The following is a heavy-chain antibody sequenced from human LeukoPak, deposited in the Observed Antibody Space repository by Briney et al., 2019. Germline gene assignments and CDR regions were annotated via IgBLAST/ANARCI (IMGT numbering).Heavy chain of an antibody. Sequence: GGSLRLSCAASGFTVSSNYMSWVRQAPGKGLEWVSVIYSGGSTYYADSVKGRFTISRDNSKNTLYLQMNSLRAEDTAVYYCPKGRRGYSYFFDYWGQGTLVTVSS. D-gene: IGHD5-18*01. CDR3: PKGRRGYSYFFDY. CDR1: GFTVSSNY. J-gene: IGHJ4*02. CDR2: IYSGGST. V-gene: IGHV3-66*02.